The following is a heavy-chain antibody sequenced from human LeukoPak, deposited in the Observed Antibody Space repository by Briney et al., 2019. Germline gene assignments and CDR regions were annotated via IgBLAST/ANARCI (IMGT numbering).Heavy chain of an antibody. J-gene: IGHJ4*02. Sequence: SETLSLTCTVSGGSISSGDYYWSWIRQPPGKGLEWIGAMHYSGSTYHNPSLNSRVTISVDTSKSQFSLKLTSVTAADTAVYYCWAIVSAIKLDSWGQGTLVTVSS. V-gene: IGHV4-39*01. CDR2: MHYSGST. D-gene: IGHD5/OR15-5a*01. CDR1: GGSISSGDYY. CDR3: WAIVSAIKLDS.